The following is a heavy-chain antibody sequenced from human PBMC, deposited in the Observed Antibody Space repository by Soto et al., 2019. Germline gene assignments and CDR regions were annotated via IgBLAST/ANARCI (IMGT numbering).Heavy chain of an antibody. CDR2: ITDSGYTA. CDR3: AKNGQWLATPPEA. Sequence: GGSLRLSCAASGFSFGTFVMTWFRPAPGGGLEWVASITDSGYTASYAETVEGRFTVSRDNSKNKLHLQMNDLRAEDTATYYCAKNGQWLATPPEAWGQGTLVTVS. CDR1: GFSFGTFV. V-gene: IGHV3-23*01. D-gene: IGHD6-19*01. J-gene: IGHJ4*02.